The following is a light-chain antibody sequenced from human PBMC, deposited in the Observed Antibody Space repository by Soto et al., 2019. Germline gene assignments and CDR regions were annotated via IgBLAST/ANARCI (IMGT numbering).Light chain of an antibody. J-gene: IGKJ3*01. CDR1: QSVSNNY. V-gene: IGKV3-20*01. Sequence: IVLTQSPGTLSLSPGERASLSCRASQSVSNNYLAWYQQKPGQAPRLLIYGASSRATGIPDRFSGSVSGTDFTLTISRLEPGDFAVYYCQQYGVSPLFTFGPGTKVDIK. CDR3: QQYGVSPLFT. CDR2: GAS.